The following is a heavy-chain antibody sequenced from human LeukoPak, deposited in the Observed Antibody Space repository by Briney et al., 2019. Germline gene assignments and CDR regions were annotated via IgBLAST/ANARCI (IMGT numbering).Heavy chain of an antibody. CDR3: ARARGYSYGYSDY. Sequence: ASVSVSCTASGYTFNSYGINWVRQAPGEGLEWVGWISDSNGKTDYAQTLQGRVTITTDTSTTTAYLEMTSLRSDDTAVYYCARARGYSYGYSDYWGQGTLVTVSS. CDR1: GYTFNSYG. CDR2: ISDSNGKT. J-gene: IGHJ4*02. V-gene: IGHV1-18*01. D-gene: IGHD5-18*01.